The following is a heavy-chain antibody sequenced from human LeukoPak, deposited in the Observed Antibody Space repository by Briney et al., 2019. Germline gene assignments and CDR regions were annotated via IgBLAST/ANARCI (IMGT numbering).Heavy chain of an antibody. V-gene: IGHV4-34*01. CDR3: ARPRGDY. Sequence: SETLSLTCAVYGGSFSGYYWSWIRQPPGKGLEWIGEIDHSGSTNYNPSLKSRVTISVDTSKNQFSLKLSSVTAADTAVYYCARPRGDYGGRGPLVTVSS. CDR1: GGSFSGYY. D-gene: IGHD3-10*01. CDR2: IDHSGST. J-gene: IGHJ4*02.